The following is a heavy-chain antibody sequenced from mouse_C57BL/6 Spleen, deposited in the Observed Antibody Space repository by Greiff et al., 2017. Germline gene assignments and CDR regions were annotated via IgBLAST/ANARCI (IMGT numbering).Heavy chain of an antibody. J-gene: IGHJ4*01. CDR3: AREGAMDY. CDR2: IYPGDGDT. Sequence: QVQLQQSGPELVKPGASVKISCKASGYAFSSSWMNWVKQRPGKGLEWIGRIYPGDGDTNYNGKFKGKATLTADKSSSTAYIQLSSLTSEDSAVYFCAREGAMDYWGQGTSVTVSS. CDR1: GYAFSSSW. V-gene: IGHV1-82*01.